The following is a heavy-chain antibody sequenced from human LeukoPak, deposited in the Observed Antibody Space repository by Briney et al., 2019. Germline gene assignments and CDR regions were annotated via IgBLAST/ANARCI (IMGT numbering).Heavy chain of an antibody. CDR2: ISGSGDTT. Sequence: GGSLRLSCAASGFTFSSYAMSWVRQAPGKGLEWVSVISGSGDTTNYADSVKGRFTISRDNSKNTLYLQMSSLRSEDTAVYYCARGPAATKYNWFDPWGQGTLVTVSS. J-gene: IGHJ5*02. CDR3: ARGPAATKYNWFDP. V-gene: IGHV3-23*01. D-gene: IGHD2-15*01. CDR1: GFTFSSYA.